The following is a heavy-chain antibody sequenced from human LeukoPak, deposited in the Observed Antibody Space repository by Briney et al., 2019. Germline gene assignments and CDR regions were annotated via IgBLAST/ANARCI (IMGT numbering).Heavy chain of an antibody. CDR2: IYYSGST. Sequence: SETLSLTCTVSGGSISSSSYYWGWLRQPPGTGLEWIGSIYYSGSTYHNPSLKSRVTISVDTSKYQFSLKLSSVTAADTAVYYCASGEWFDPWGQGTLVTVSS. J-gene: IGHJ5*02. CDR3: ASGEWFDP. V-gene: IGHV4-39*07. D-gene: IGHD3-16*01. CDR1: GGSISSSSYY.